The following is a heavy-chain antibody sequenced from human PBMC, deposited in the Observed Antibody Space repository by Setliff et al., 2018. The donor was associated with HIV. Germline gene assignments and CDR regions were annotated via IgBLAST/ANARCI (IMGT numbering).Heavy chain of an antibody. CDR1: GFTFSNYW. CDR2: INSDGSST. Sequence: LRLSCVVSGFTFSNYWMSWVRQAPGKGLLWVSHINSDGSSTTYADSVKGRFTISRDNAKNTLYLQMNSLRAEDTAVYYCARVRAYYLDSSGYYYFDYWGLGTLVTVSS. CDR3: ARVRAYYLDSSGYYYFDY. V-gene: IGHV3-74*03. D-gene: IGHD3-22*01. J-gene: IGHJ4*02.